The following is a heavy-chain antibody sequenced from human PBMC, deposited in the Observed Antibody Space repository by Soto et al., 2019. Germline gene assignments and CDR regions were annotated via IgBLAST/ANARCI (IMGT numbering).Heavy chain of an antibody. D-gene: IGHD2-15*01. J-gene: IGHJ6*02. CDR2: ISAYNGNT. Sequence: ASVKVSGEASGYTFTSYGISWVRQAPGQGLEWMGWISAYNGNTNYAQKLQGRVTMTTDTSTSTAYMELRSLRSDDTAVYYCATENPRYCSGGSCSDMDVWGQGTTVTVSS. CDR3: ATENPRYCSGGSCSDMDV. CDR1: GYTFTSYG. V-gene: IGHV1-18*01.